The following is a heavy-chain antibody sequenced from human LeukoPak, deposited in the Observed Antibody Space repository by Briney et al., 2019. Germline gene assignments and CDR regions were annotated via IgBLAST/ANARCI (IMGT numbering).Heavy chain of an antibody. Sequence: GGSLRLSCAASGFTFSSYAMGWVRQAPGKGLEWVSAISGSGGSTYYADSVKGRFTISRDNSKNTVYLQMNNLRAEDTAVYYCAKDQQQLVPRWFDYWGQGTLVTVSS. CDR2: ISGSGGST. J-gene: IGHJ4*02. D-gene: IGHD6-13*01. CDR1: GFTFSSYA. V-gene: IGHV3-23*01. CDR3: AKDQQQLVPRWFDY.